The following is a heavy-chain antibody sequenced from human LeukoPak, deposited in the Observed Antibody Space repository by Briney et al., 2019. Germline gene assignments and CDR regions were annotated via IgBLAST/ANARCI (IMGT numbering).Heavy chain of an antibody. CDR1: GYTLTELS. J-gene: IGHJ4*02. CDR3: ATWGRSGSYYPFDY. CDR2: FDPEDGET. V-gene: IGHV1-24*01. D-gene: IGHD1-26*01. Sequence: ASVKVSCKVSGYTLTELSMHWVRQAPGKELEWMGGFDPEDGETIYAQKFQGRVTMTEDTSTGTAYMELSSLRSEDTAVYYCATWGRSGSYYPFDYWGQGTLVTVSS.